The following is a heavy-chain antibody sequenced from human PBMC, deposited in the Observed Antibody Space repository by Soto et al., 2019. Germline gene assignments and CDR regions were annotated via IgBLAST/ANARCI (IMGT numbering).Heavy chain of an antibody. V-gene: IGHV3-74*01. CDR1: GFTFSYYW. Sequence: EVSLVESKGGLVQPGGSLSLSCAASGFTFSYYWMHWVRQAPGQGLLWVSRIHSDGSSTTYADSVKGRFTISRDNAKNTVSLQMNSLRVEDTGVYFCARGDRGAFDLWGQGTIVTVSS. J-gene: IGHJ3*01. CDR2: IHSDGSST. D-gene: IGHD2-21*02. CDR3: ARGDRGAFDL.